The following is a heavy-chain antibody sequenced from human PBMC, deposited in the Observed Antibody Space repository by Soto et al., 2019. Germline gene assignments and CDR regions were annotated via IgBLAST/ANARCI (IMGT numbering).Heavy chain of an antibody. J-gene: IGHJ4*02. CDR2: ISAYNGNT. Sequence: ASVEGSCKASGYTVTSYGISWVRQAPGQGLEWMGWISAYNGNTNYAQKLQGRVTMTTDTSTSTAYMELRSLRSDDTAVYYCARDPHMVRGVTIADYWGQGTLVTVS. CDR3: ARDPHMVRGVTIADY. CDR1: GYTVTSYG. V-gene: IGHV1-18*01. D-gene: IGHD3-10*01.